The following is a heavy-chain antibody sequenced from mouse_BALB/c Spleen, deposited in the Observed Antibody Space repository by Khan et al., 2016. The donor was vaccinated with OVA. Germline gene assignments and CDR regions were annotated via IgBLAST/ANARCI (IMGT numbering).Heavy chain of an antibody. V-gene: IGHV1S135*01. CDR1: GYSFPTYY. J-gene: IGHJ3*01. CDR2: IDPFSGGT. CDR3: TRHGYVAWFTY. D-gene: IGHD2-2*01. Sequence: VQLQQSGPELMKPGTSVKISCKASGYSFPTYYIHWVMQSHETSLEWIGYIDPFSGGTTYNQKFKGKATLTVDKSSSTAYIHLSNLTSEDSAVYYCTRHGYVAWFTYWGQGTLVTVSA.